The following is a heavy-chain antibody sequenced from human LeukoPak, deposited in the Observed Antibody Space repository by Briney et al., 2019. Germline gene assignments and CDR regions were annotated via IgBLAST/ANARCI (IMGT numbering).Heavy chain of an antibody. J-gene: IGHJ4*02. CDR2: ISGSGGST. CDR1: GFTFSSYA. D-gene: IGHD2-2*01. CDR3: AKAGIVVVPAATFFDY. V-gene: IGHV3-23*01. Sequence: GGSLRLSCAASGFTFSSYAMSWVRQAPGKGLEWVSAISGSGGSTYYADSVKGRFTISRDNSKNTLYLQMNSLRAEDTVVYYCAKAGIVVVPAATFFDYWGQGTLVTVSS.